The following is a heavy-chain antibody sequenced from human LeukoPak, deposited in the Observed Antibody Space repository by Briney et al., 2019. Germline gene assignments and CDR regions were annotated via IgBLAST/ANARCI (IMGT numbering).Heavy chain of an antibody. CDR3: AGGGEVGATDAFDR. Sequence: PSETLSLTCAVYGGSFSGYYWSWIRQPPGKGLEWIGEINHSGSTNYNPSLQSRVTISVDTSKNQFSLKLSSVTAADTAVYYCAGGGEVGATDAFDRWGQGIMVTVAS. CDR2: INHSGST. V-gene: IGHV4-34*01. CDR1: GGSFSGYY. J-gene: IGHJ3*02. D-gene: IGHD1-26*01.